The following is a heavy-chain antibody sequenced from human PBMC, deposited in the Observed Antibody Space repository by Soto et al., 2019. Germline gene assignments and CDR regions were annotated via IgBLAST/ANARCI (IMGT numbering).Heavy chain of an antibody. D-gene: IGHD6-13*01. J-gene: IGHJ4*02. Sequence: QVQVVESGGGVVQPGGSLRLSCAASGFTFSTSAMHWVRQAPGKGLEWMAMISYGGNNKYYADSVKGRFTISRDISESTLYLQMNSLRTEDTAVYYCAREEFEAGRGHFGYWGQGPLVSVSS. CDR3: AREEFEAGRGHFGY. V-gene: IGHV3-30-3*01. CDR2: ISYGGNNK. CDR1: GFTFSTSA.